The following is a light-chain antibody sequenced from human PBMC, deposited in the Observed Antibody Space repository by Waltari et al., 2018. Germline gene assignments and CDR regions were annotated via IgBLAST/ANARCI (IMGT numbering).Light chain of an antibody. V-gene: IGKV3-15*01. Sequence: EIMMTQSPATLSVSPGERATLSCRASQSLNNNLAWYQQRPGQAPRLLFYGASTRATGVPGRFSGSGSGTEFTLTISSLQSEDFAVYYCQQYNNWPRTFGQWTKVEIK. CDR1: QSLNNN. CDR2: GAS. CDR3: QQYNNWPRT. J-gene: IGKJ1*01.